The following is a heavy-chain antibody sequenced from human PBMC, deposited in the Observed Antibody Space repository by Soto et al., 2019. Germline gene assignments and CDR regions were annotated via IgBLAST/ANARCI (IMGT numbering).Heavy chain of an antibody. CDR2: ISSSSSYI. D-gene: IGHD5-12*01. CDR1: GFTFSSYS. J-gene: IGHJ6*02. V-gene: IGHV3-21*01. Sequence: PGGSLRLSCAASGFTFSSYSMNWVRQSPGKGLEWVSSISSSSSYIYYADSVKGRFTISRDNAKNSLYLKMNSLRAEDTAVYYCARSPPIRSKTYGMDVWGQGTTVTVSS. CDR3: ARSPPIRSKTYGMDV.